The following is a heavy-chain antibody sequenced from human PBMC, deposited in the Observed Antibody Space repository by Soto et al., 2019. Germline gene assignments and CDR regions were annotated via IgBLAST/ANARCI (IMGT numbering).Heavy chain of an antibody. Sequence: EVQLLESGGGLVQPGGSLRLSCVASGFTFSSYAMSWVRQAPGKGLEWVSPISGSGGSTYYADSVKGRFTISRDNSKNTLFLQMNSLRAEDTAVYYCAKAASSSSGGFRYYYYYMDVLGKGTTVTVSS. J-gene: IGHJ6*03. CDR3: AKAASSSSGGFRYYYYYMDV. CDR1: GFTFSSYA. CDR2: ISGSGGST. V-gene: IGHV3-23*01. D-gene: IGHD6-6*01.